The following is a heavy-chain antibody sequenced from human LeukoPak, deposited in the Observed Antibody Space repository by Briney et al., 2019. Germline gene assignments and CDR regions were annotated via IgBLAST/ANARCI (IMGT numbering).Heavy chain of an antibody. D-gene: IGHD2-15*01. CDR3: ARDAGGSSFIPMDV. J-gene: IGHJ6*02. CDR1: GGSISSYY. V-gene: IGHV4-59*01. Sequence: PSETLSLTCTVSGGSISSYYWSWIRQPPGKGLEWIGYIYYSGSTNYNPSLKSRVTISVDTSKNQFSLKLSSVTAADTAVYYCARDAGGSSFIPMDVWGQGTMVTVSS. CDR2: IYYSGST.